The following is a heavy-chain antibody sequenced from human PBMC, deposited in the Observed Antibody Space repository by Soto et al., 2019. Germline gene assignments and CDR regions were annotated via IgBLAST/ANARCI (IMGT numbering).Heavy chain of an antibody. J-gene: IGHJ3*02. Sequence: SETLSLTCTVSGGSISSGGYYWSWIRQHPGKGLEWIGYIYYSGSTYYNPSLKSRVTISVDTSKNQFSLKLSSVTAADTAVYYCARDEGLEATGAFDIWGQGXMVTV. CDR3: ARDEGLEATGAFDI. D-gene: IGHD1-1*01. CDR1: GGSISSGGYY. CDR2: IYYSGST. V-gene: IGHV4-31*03.